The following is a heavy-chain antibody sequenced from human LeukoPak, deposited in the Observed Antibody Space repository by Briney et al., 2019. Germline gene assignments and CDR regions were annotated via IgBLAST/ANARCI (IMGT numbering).Heavy chain of an antibody. CDR2: INHVGTT. D-gene: IGHD1-26*01. CDR1: SGSFSGHY. CDR3: VRGGKSRGSYYY. J-gene: IGHJ4*02. V-gene: IGHV4-34*01. Sequence: SETLSLTCAVSSGSFSGHYWNWIRQPPGRGLEWIGEINHVGTTNYNPSLMSRVTISLDTPKNQFSLNISSGSAADTAVYYCVRGGKSRGSYYYWGQGTSVTVSS.